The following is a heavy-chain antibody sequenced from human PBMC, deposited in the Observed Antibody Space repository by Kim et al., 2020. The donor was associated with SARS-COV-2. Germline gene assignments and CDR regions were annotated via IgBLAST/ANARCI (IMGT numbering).Heavy chain of an antibody. CDR1: GFTFSNYW. D-gene: IGHD1-26*01. CDR2: TNSDVSST. J-gene: IGHJ4*02. V-gene: IGHV3-74*01. CDR3: ARGTKSSGSYSPPSDY. Sequence: GGSLRLSCAASGFTFSNYWMHWVRQAPGKGLVWVSRTNSDVSSTTYADSVKGRFTISRDNAKNTLYLQMNSLRAEDTAVYYCARGTKSSGSYSPPSDYWGQGTLVTVSS.